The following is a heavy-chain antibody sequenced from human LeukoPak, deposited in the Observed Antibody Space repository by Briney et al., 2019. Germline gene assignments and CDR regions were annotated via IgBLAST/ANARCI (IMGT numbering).Heavy chain of an antibody. CDR1: GGSFSGYY. J-gene: IGHJ5*02. CDR3: ARARLGYCSSTSCYHGNWFDP. D-gene: IGHD2-2*01. Sequence: PSETLSLTCAVYGGSFSGYYWSWIRQPPGKGLEWIGEINHSGSTNYNPSLKSRVTISVDTSKNQFSLMLSSVTAADTAVYYCARARLGYCSSTSCYHGNWFDPWGQGTLVTVSS. CDR2: INHSGST. V-gene: IGHV4-34*01.